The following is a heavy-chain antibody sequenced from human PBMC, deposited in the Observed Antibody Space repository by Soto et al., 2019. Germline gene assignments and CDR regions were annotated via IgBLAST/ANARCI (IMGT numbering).Heavy chain of an antibody. Sequence: QVQLQETGPGLVKPSETLSLTCTVSGDAIGSGGAYYWSWIRQRPGKGLEWIGSSTHRGSTYYNQALKSRVTLSVDMSKHQFSLKVNSVAAADTAVYYWAREFNFVGYRRLDPWGQGTLVTVSS. CDR1: GDAIGSGGAYY. CDR2: STHRGST. CDR3: AREFNFVGYRRLDP. J-gene: IGHJ5*02. D-gene: IGHD3-16*02. V-gene: IGHV4-30-4*01.